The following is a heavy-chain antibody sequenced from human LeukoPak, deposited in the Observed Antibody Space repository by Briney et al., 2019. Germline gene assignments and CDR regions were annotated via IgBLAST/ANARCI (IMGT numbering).Heavy chain of an antibody. V-gene: IGHV3-23*01. D-gene: IGHD2-15*01. CDR1: GFTFSSYA. Sequence: GGSLRLSCAASGFTFSSYAMSWVRQAPGKGLEWVSAISGSGGSTYYADSVKGRFTISRDNSKNTLYLQMNSLRGEDTAVYYCAKPEGEVVTPYDAFDIWGQGTMVTVSS. CDR2: ISGSGGST. J-gene: IGHJ3*02. CDR3: AKPEGEVVTPYDAFDI.